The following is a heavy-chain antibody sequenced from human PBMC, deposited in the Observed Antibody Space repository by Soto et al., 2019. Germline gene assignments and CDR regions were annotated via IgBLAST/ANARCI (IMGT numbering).Heavy chain of an antibody. V-gene: IGHV4-30-4*01. CDR1: GGSISSGDYY. D-gene: IGHD2-21*02. CDR3: ATAVIGGHSGY. Sequence: QVQLQESGPGLVKPSQTLSLTCTVSGGSISSGDYYWSWIRQPPGKDLEWIGYIYYSGSTYYNPSLMSRVTISIDTSKNQFSLQLSSVTAADTAVYYCATAVIGGHSGYWGQGTLVTVSS. CDR2: IYYSGST. J-gene: IGHJ4*02.